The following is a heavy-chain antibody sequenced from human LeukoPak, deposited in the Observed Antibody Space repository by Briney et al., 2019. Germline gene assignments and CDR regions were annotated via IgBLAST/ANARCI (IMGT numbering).Heavy chain of an antibody. D-gene: IGHD6-19*01. CDR2: ISGSGGST. CDR1: GFTFSSYA. V-gene: IGHV3-23*01. Sequence: RAGGSLRLSCAASGFTFSSYAMSWVRQAPGKGLEWVSAISGSGGSTYYADSVKGRFTISRDNSKNTLYLQMNSLRAEDTAVYYCAKDFSLLWRGWFSDWGQGTLVTVSS. J-gene: IGHJ4*02. CDR3: AKDFSLLWRGWFSD.